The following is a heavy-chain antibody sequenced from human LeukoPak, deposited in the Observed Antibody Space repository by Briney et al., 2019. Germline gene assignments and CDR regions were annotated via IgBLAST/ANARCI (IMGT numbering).Heavy chain of an antibody. D-gene: IGHD1-7*01. CDR2: IIPIFGTA. CDR1: GGTFNNFA. CDR3: ARPAHPGTTSSDFDY. J-gene: IGHJ4*02. V-gene: IGHV1-69*13. Sequence: ASVKVSCKASGGTFNNFAISWVRQAPGQGLEWMGGIIPIFGTANYAQKFQGRVTITADESTSTAYMELSSLRSEDTAVYYCARPAHPGTTSSDFDYWGQGTLSPSPQ.